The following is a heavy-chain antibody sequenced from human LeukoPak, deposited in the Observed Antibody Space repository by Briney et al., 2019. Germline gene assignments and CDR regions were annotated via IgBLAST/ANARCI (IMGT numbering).Heavy chain of an antibody. CDR2: IYSGGST. Sequence: PGGSLRLSCAASGFTVSSSYMSWVRQAPGKGLEWVSVIYSGGSTYYADSVKGRFTISRDNSKNTLYLQMNSLRAEDTAVYYCAREAYGDWYYFDYWGQGTLVTVSS. CDR3: AREAYGDWYYFDY. D-gene: IGHD4-17*01. V-gene: IGHV3-66*01. J-gene: IGHJ4*02. CDR1: GFTVSSSY.